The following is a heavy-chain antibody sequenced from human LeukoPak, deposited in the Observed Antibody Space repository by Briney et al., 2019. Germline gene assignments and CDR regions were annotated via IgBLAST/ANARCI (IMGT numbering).Heavy chain of an antibody. J-gene: IGHJ5*02. D-gene: IGHD3-22*01. CDR1: GDSVSSNSAA. Sequence: SQTLSLTCAISGDSVSSNSAAWNWIRQSPSSGLEWLGRTYYRSKWYNDYAVSVKSRMTINPDTSKNQFSLQLNSVTPEDTAVYYCARDQAYYYDSSGYYYVGNWFDPWGQGALVTVSS. V-gene: IGHV6-1*01. CDR3: ARDQAYYYDSSGYYYVGNWFDP. CDR2: TYYRSKWYN.